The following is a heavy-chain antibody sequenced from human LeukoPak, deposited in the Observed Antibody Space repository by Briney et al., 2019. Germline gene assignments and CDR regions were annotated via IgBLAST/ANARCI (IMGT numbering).Heavy chain of an antibody. Sequence: PGGSLRLSCAASGFTVSSNYMSWVRQAPGKGLEWVSAISGSGGSTYYADSVKGRFTISRDNSKNTLYLQMNSLRAEDTAVYYCAKDLSRYSGYDFPYYYYMDVWGKGTTVTISS. CDR3: AKDLSRYSGYDFPYYYYMDV. D-gene: IGHD5-12*01. J-gene: IGHJ6*03. V-gene: IGHV3-23*01. CDR1: GFTVSSNY. CDR2: ISGSGGST.